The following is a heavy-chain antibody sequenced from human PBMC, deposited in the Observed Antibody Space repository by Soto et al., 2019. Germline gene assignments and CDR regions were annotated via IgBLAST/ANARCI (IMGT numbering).Heavy chain of an antibody. Sequence: GGSLRLSCAASGFTFSNSWMHWVRQAPGEGLEWVGRIKSKTDGGTTDYAAPVKGRFTISRDDSKNTLYLQMNILKNEDAAVYYCTTGSGSYFEFYYYGMDVWGQGTTVTVSS. CDR1: GFTFSNSW. CDR3: TTGSGSYFEFYYYGMDV. D-gene: IGHD1-26*01. J-gene: IGHJ6*02. V-gene: IGHV3-15*07. CDR2: IKSKTDGGTT.